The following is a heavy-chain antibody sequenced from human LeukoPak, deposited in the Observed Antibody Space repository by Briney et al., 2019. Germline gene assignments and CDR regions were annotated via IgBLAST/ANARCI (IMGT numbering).Heavy chain of an antibody. V-gene: IGHV1-2*02. CDR3: ARSGETATIFGVVIFSAFDY. Sequence: GASVKVSCKASGYTFTGYYMHWVRQAPGQGLEWMGWINPNSGGTNYAQKFQGRVTMTRDTSISTAYMELSRLRSDDTAVYYCARSGETATIFGVVIFSAFDYWGQGTLVTVSS. CDR2: INPNSGGT. D-gene: IGHD3-3*01. J-gene: IGHJ4*02. CDR1: GYTFTGYY.